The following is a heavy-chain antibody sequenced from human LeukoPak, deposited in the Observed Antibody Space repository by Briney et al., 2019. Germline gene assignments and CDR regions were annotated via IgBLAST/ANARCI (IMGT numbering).Heavy chain of an antibody. CDR1: GYTFTGYY. J-gene: IGHJ4*02. CDR2: INPNNGGT. D-gene: IGHD6-19*01. V-gene: IGHV1-2*02. Sequence: ASVKVSCKASGYTFTGYYMHWVRQAPGQGLEWMGWINPNNGGTNYAQKFQGRVTMTRDTSISTAYMELSRLRSDDTAVYYCAVVQGIAVAAPHDYWGQGTLVTVSS. CDR3: AVVQGIAVAAPHDY.